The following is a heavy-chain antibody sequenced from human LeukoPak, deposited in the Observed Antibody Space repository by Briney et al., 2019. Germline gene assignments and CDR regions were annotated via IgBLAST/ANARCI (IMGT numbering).Heavy chain of an antibody. CDR2: IIPIFGIA. Sequence: SVKVSCKASGGTFSSYAISWVRQAPGQGLEWMGRIIPIFGIANYAQKFQGRVTITADKSTSTAYMELSSLRSEDTAVYYCAREGVSSSWYLWFDPWGQGTLVTVSS. D-gene: IGHD6-13*01. CDR1: GGTFSSYA. V-gene: IGHV1-69*04. J-gene: IGHJ5*02. CDR3: AREGVSSSWYLWFDP.